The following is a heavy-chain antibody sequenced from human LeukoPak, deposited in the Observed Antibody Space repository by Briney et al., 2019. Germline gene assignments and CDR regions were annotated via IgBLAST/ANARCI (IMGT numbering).Heavy chain of an antibody. Sequence: GRSLRLSWAAAGFTFSSYGMHWVRQAPGKGLEWVAVIWYDGSNKYYADSVKGRFTISRDNSKNTLYLQMNSLRAEDTAVYYCARDQLEYSSSDYYYYYMDVWGKGTTVTVSS. CDR3: ARDQLEYSSSDYYYYYMDV. D-gene: IGHD6-6*01. V-gene: IGHV3-33*01. CDR2: IWYDGSNK. J-gene: IGHJ6*03. CDR1: GFTFSSYG.